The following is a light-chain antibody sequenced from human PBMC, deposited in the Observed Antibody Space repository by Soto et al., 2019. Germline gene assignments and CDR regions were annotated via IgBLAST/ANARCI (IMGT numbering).Light chain of an antibody. CDR1: SSDVGGYNY. J-gene: IGLJ1*01. Sequence: QSVLTQPASVSGSPGQSITISCTGTSSDVGGYNYVSWYQQHPGKAPKLMIYEVSNRPSGVSNRFSGSKSGNTASLTISGLQADDEAYYYCSSYTSSSTLSVFGTGTKGTVL. CDR3: SSYTSSSTLSV. CDR2: EVS. V-gene: IGLV2-14*01.